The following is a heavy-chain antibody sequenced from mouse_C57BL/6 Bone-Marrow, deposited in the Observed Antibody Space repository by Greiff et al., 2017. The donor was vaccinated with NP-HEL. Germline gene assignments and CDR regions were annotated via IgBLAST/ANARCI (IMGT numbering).Heavy chain of an antibody. CDR3: ARDAVHLYCGV. V-gene: IGHV7-1*01. Sequence: EVKLMESGGGLVQSGRSLRLSCATSGFTFSDFYMEWVRQAPGKGLEWIAASRNKANDYTTEYSASVKGRFIVSRDTSQSILYLQLNALRAEDTAIYHCARDAVHLYCGVGGTGTTLTVPS. J-gene: IGHJ1*03. CDR1: GFTFSDFY. CDR2: SRNKANDYTT.